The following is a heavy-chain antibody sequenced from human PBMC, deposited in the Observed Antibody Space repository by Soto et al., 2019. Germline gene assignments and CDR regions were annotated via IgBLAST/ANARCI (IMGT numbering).Heavy chain of an antibody. Sequence: QITLKESGPTLVKPTQTLTLTCTFSGFSLSTSGVGVGWIRQPPGKALEWLAYIYWDEDKRYSPSLKSRLTITEDTTKNQVALTMSNMYPVDTATYFCAHSDWADTPEHWGQGTLVTVSS. D-gene: IGHD3-9*01. CDR2: IYWDEDK. J-gene: IGHJ4*02. V-gene: IGHV2-5*02. CDR1: GFSLSTSGVG. CDR3: AHSDWADTPEH.